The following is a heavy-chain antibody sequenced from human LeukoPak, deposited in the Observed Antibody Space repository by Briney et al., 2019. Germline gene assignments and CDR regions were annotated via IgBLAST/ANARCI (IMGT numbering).Heavy chain of an antibody. CDR2: IKQEGSEK. V-gene: IGHV3-7*01. J-gene: IGHJ4*02. CDR3: AGAPETGH. CDR1: GFGFGSYW. D-gene: IGHD5-24*01. Sequence: GGSLRLSCAASGFGFGSYWMSWVRQAPGKGLEWVANIKQEGSEKFYVDSVKGRFTISRDNTKNTLYLLMTSLRAEDTAVYYCAGAPETGHWGQGTLVTVSS.